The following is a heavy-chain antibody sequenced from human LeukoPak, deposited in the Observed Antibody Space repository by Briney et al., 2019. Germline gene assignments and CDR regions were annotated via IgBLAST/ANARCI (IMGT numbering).Heavy chain of an antibody. Sequence: PGGSLRLSCAASGFTFSSYTMSGGRQAPGEGLEGVSAISGSGGNTYYAGSVKGRFTISRDNSKNTLYLQMNRRRAEETAVYYCAKCGTYYDFWSGYYIDYWGQGTLVTVSS. CDR1: GFTFSSYT. J-gene: IGHJ4*02. D-gene: IGHD3-3*01. CDR3: AKCGTYYDFWSGYYIDY. V-gene: IGHV3-23*01. CDR2: ISGSGGNT.